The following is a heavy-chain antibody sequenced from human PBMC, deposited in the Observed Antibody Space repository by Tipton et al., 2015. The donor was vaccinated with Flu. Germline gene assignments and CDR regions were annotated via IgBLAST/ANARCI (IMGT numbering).Heavy chain of an antibody. D-gene: IGHD3-22*01. CDR2: IYHSGRT. V-gene: IGHV4-38-2*02. J-gene: IGHJ4*02. Sequence: TLSLTCTVSGYSISSGYYWGWIRQSPGKGLEWIGNIYHSGRTYYNPSLKSRVTISVDTSKNQSSLKLSSVTAADTALYYCAGNNYYDSSGYYYSLDYWGQGTLVTVSS. CDR3: AGNNYYDSSGYYYSLDY. CDR1: GYSISSGYY.